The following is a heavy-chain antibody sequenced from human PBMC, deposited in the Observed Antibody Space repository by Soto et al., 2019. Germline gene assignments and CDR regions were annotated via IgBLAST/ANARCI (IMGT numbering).Heavy chain of an antibody. Sequence: GASVKVSCKASGYTFTSYYMHWVRQAPGRGLDWMGRINPSGGSTSYAQKFQGRVTMTRDTSTSTVYMELSSLGSEDTAVYYCASGTSYYVWGSYRPDPPNYWGQGTLVTVSS. J-gene: IGHJ4*02. CDR2: INPSGGST. D-gene: IGHD3-16*02. CDR1: GYTFTSYY. V-gene: IGHV1-46*01. CDR3: ASGTSYYVWGSYRPDPPNY.